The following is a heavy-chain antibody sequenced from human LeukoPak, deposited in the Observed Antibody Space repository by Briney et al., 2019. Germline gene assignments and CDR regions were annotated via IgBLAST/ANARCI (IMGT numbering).Heavy chain of an antibody. CDR2: INDNGGRT. Sequence: GGSMRLSCSASGFTFSRYAMHWVRQAPGKGLEYVSGINDNGGRTHYGDSVKGRFSISRDNSKNTLHLQMSTLRAEDTALYYCVKDVGGSYAFDYWGQGILVTVAS. V-gene: IGHV3-64D*09. J-gene: IGHJ4*02. CDR1: GFTFSRYA. D-gene: IGHD1-26*01. CDR3: VKDVGGSYAFDY.